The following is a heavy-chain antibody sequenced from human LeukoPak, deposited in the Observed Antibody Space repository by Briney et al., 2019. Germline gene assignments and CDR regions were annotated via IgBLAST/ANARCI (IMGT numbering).Heavy chain of an antibody. CDR3: ARGYCSGGSCYNNWFDP. D-gene: IGHD2-15*01. J-gene: IGHJ5*02. V-gene: IGHV1-69*04. CDR2: IIPILGIA. CDR1: GGTFSIYA. Sequence: SVKLSFKASGGTFSIYAISWVRQAPGQGLELMGRIIPILGIANYAQKFQGRVTITADKSTSTAYMELSSLRSEDTAVYYCARGYCSGGSCYNNWFDPWGQGTLVTVSS.